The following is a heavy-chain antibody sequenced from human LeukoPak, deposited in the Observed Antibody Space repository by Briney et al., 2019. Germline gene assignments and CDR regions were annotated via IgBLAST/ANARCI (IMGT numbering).Heavy chain of an antibody. CDR2: INHSGST. J-gene: IGHJ4*02. CDR3: ARLQLAFDY. D-gene: IGHD1-1*01. CDR1: GGSFSGYY. Sequence: SETLSLTCAVYGGSFSGYYWSWIRQPPGKGLEWIGEINHSGSTNYNPSLKSRVTISVDTSKNQFSLKLSSVTAADTAVYYCARLQLAFDYWDQGTLVTVSS. V-gene: IGHV4-34*01.